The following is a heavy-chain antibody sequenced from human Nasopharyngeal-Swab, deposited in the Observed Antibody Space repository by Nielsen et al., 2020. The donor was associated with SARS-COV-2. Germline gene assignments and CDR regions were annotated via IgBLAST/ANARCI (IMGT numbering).Heavy chain of an antibody. CDR2: ISSSSSYI. J-gene: IGHJ6*02. CDR1: GFTFNNYN. V-gene: IGHV3-21*01. Sequence: GESLKISCAASGFTFNNYNFNWVRQAPGKGPEWVSPISSSSSYIYYADSVKGRFTISRDNAKNSLYLQMNSLRAEDTAVYYCARDGLDYDFWSAYFMDVWGQGTTVTVSS. D-gene: IGHD3-3*01. CDR3: ARDGLDYDFWSAYFMDV.